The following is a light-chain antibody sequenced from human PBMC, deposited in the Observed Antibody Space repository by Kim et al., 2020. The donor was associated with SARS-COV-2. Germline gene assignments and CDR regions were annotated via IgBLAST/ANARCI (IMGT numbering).Light chain of an antibody. V-gene: IGKV3-20*01. CDR2: AAS. Sequence: EIALTQSPGTLSLSPGERATLSCRASQSVSSIYLAWYQQKPGQAPRVLIYAASSRATGIPDRFSGSGSGTDFTLTISRLEPEDFAVYYCQQYNSSPWTFGQGTKVDIK. CDR1: QSVSSIY. CDR3: QQYNSSPWT. J-gene: IGKJ1*01.